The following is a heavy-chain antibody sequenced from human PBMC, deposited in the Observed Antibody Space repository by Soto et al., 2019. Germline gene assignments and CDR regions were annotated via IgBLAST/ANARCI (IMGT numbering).Heavy chain of an antibody. CDR3: AKDVIVLMVYAIGYFDY. CDR2: ISYDGSNN. Sequence: QVQLVESGGGVVQPGRSLRLSCAASGFTFRSYGMHWVRQAPGKGLEWVAVISYDGSNNYYADSVKGRFTISRGNSKNTLYLQMNSLSADDTAVYYCAKDVIVLMVYAIGYFDYWGQGTLVTVSS. CDR1: GFTFRSYG. D-gene: IGHD2-8*01. V-gene: IGHV3-30*18. J-gene: IGHJ4*02.